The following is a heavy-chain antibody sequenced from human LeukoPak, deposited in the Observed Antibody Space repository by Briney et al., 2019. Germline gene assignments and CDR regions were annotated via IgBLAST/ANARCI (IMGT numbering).Heavy chain of an antibody. CDR2: MKQDGSEK. Sequence: PGGSLRLSCAASGFTFSNYWLTWVRQAPGQGLEWVANMKQDGSEKHYVDSVKGRFTISRDNAKNSLYLQMNSLRAEDTAVYYCARDRQIAYWGQGTLVAVSS. V-gene: IGHV3-7*01. J-gene: IGHJ4*02. CDR1: GFTFSNYW. CDR3: ARDRQIAY.